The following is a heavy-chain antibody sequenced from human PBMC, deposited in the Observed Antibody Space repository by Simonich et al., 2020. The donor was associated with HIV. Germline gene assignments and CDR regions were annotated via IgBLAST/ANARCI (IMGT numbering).Heavy chain of an antibody. Sequence: QVQLQQWGAGLLTPSETLSLTCAVYCGSFSGYYWSWIRQPPGKGLEWFGEINHSGSTNYNPSLKSRVTISADTSKNQFSLKLSSVTAADTAVYYCARLTAGGLGEYFQHWGQGTLVTVSS. J-gene: IGHJ1*01. CDR1: CGSFSGYY. CDR3: ARLTAGGLGEYFQH. D-gene: IGHD6-13*01. V-gene: IGHV4-34*01. CDR2: INHSGST.